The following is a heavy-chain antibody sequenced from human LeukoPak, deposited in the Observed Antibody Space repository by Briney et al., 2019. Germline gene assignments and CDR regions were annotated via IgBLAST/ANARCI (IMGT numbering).Heavy chain of an antibody. V-gene: IGHV3-23*01. CDR2: ISGSGGST. CDR3: AKDGMEGWLLWAPDAFDI. CDR1: GFTFSSYA. D-gene: IGHD5-12*01. Sequence: AGGSLRLSCAASGFTFSSYAMSWVRQAPGKGLEWVSAISGSGGSTYYADSVKGRFTISRDNSKNTLYLQMNSLRAEDTAVYYCAKDGMEGWLLWAPDAFDIWGQGTMVTVSS. J-gene: IGHJ3*02.